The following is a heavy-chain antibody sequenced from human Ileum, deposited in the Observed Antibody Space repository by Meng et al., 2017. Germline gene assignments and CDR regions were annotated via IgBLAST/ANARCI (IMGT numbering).Heavy chain of an antibody. D-gene: IGHD4-23*01. V-gene: IGHV4-4*02. J-gene: IGHJ4*02. CDR1: SGSISSNTY. CDR3: ARHGGYSQDF. CDR2: ISHSGSA. Sequence: QGHLLESGPGLVRPSGTLSLTCTVSSGSISSNTYWSWVRQPPGEVLEWIGQISHSGSAYYNPSLKSRVTMSVDKSKSQFSLMLTSVTAADTAIYYCARHGGYSQDFWGQGTLVTVSS.